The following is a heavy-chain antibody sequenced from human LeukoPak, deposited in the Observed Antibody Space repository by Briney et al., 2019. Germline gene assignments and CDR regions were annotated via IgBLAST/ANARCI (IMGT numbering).Heavy chain of an antibody. Sequence: GGSLRLSCAVSGFTFSRYWMSWVRQAPGKGLEWVAHIKQDGSEKYYVDSVRGRFTISGDNAKNSLFLQMNSLRAEDTALYYCARVWRYSSSWYWDFWGQGTLVTVAS. V-gene: IGHV3-7*01. J-gene: IGHJ4*02. CDR3: ARVWRYSSSWYWDF. CDR1: GFTFSRYW. CDR2: IKQDGSEK. D-gene: IGHD6-13*01.